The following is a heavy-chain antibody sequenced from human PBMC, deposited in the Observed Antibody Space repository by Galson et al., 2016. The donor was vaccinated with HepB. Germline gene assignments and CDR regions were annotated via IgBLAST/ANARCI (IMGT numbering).Heavy chain of an antibody. CDR1: GYTFTRYA. Sequence: SVKVSCKASGYTFTRYAMHWVRQAPGQRLEWMGWINAGNGKTKYSQKFQGRVTMTRDTSARTAYMELSSLVPEDTAVYYCAGSLYSSGWYANWGQGTLVTDSS. V-gene: IGHV1-3*01. CDR2: INAGNGKT. D-gene: IGHD6-19*01. J-gene: IGHJ4*02. CDR3: AGSLYSSGWYAN.